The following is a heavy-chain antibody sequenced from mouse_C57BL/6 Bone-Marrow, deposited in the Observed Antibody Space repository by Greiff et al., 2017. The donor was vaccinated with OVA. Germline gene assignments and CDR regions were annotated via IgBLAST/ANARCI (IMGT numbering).Heavy chain of an antibody. CDR2: IYPGGGYT. V-gene: IGHV1-63*01. CDR3: ARGGLDSNYVGWYFDV. D-gene: IGHD2-5*01. CDR1: GYTFTNYW. Sequence: VKLMESGAELVRPGTSVKMSCKASGYTFTNYWIGWAKQRPGHGLEWIGDIYPGGGYTNYNEKFKGKATLTADKSSSTAYMQFSSLTSEDSAIYYCARGGLDSNYVGWYFDVWGTGTTVTVSS. J-gene: IGHJ1*03.